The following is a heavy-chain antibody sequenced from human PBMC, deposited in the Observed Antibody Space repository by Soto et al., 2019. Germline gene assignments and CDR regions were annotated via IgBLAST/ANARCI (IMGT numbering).Heavy chain of an antibody. CDR3: AEGSGQYSYIDV. CDR2: IYDTGST. J-gene: IGHJ6*03. CDR1: GGSISSRSYS. Sequence: QLQLQESGPGLVKPSETLSLTCSVSGGSISSRSYSWGWIRPPPGKGLEWIGTIYDTGSTFYTPSLKSRVSISVDTSQNQFSLKLSSVSAADTAVYYCAEGSGQYSYIDVWGKGTTVTVSS. V-gene: IGHV4-39*01.